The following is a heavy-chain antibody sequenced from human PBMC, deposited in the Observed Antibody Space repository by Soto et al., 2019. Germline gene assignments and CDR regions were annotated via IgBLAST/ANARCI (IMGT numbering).Heavy chain of an antibody. J-gene: IGHJ4*02. V-gene: IGHV2-5*02. CDR2: IYWDDSK. Sequence: QITLKESGPTLVKPTQPLTLTCTFSGFSLTTDRVGVGWIRQPPGEALEWLAVIYWDDSKTYRPSLESRLTITKDTSKNQLALTMTNMDSLDTATYYCSHAYGGRSLYGGQGTLVTVSA. CDR3: SHAYGGRSLY. CDR1: GFSLTTDRVG. D-gene: IGHD1-26*01.